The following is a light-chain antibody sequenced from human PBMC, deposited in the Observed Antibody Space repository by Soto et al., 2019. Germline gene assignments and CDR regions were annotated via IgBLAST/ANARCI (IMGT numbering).Light chain of an antibody. CDR1: QDIAIY. J-gene: IGKJ1*01. CDR3: QHYNSYSEA. Sequence: IQFTQSPSSVSAYVGDRDHFTCRASQDIAIYLAWYQQKPGEAPNLLIYKASTLKSGVPSRFSGSGSGTEFTLTISSLQPDDFATYYCQHYNSYSEALGQGTKVDIK. CDR2: KAS. V-gene: IGKV1-5*03.